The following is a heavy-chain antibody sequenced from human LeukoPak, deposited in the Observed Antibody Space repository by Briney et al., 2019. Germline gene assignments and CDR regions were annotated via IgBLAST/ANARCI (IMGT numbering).Heavy chain of an antibody. CDR1: GYTFTGYY. CDR2: INPNSGGT. Sequence: GASVKVSCKASGYTFTGYYIHWVRQAPGQGLEWMGWINPNSGGTNYAQKFQGRVTMTRDTSISTAYMELSRLRSDDTAVYYCARDWSYYDSSRYLKPGDYMDVWGKGTTVTVSS. CDR3: ARDWSYYDSSRYLKPGDYMDV. J-gene: IGHJ6*03. D-gene: IGHD3-22*01. V-gene: IGHV1-2*02.